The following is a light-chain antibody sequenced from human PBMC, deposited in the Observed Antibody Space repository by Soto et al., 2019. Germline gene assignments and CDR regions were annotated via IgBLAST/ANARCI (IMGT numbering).Light chain of an antibody. Sequence: DIQMTQSPSSLSASVGDRVTITCRASQSIVTYLNWYQQKPGKAPRLLIYDASSLLSGVPSRFSGSGSGTDFTLTIASLQPEDFSTYYCQQSDSTPYTFGQRTKVDIK. CDR1: QSIVTY. J-gene: IGKJ2*01. V-gene: IGKV1-39*01. CDR2: DAS. CDR3: QQSDSTPYT.